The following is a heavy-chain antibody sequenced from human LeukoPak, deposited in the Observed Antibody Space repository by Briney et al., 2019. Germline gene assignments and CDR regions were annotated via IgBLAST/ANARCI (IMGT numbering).Heavy chain of an antibody. V-gene: IGHV3-73*01. J-gene: IGHJ4*02. D-gene: IGHD3-10*01. CDR3: AKKPVMVRGAVDY. CDR1: GFTFSGSA. CDR2: IRSKANSYAT. Sequence: GGSLRLSCAASGFTFSGSAMHWVRQASGKGLEWVGRIRSKANSYATAYAASVKGRFTISRDDSKNTAYLQMNSLKTEDTAVYYCAKKPVMVRGAVDYWGQGTLVTVSS.